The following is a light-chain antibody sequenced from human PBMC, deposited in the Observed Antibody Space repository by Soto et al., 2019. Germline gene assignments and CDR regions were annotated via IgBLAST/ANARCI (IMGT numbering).Light chain of an antibody. V-gene: IGLV2-14*03. CDR3: SSYTTSNTRQIV. Sequence: LTQPASVSGSPRQSITISCTGTSSDVGGYNYVSWYQHHPGKAPKLMIFDVSNRPSGVSNRFSSSKSGNTASLTISGLQPEDEADYYCSSYTTSNTRQIVFGTGTKVTVL. J-gene: IGLJ1*01. CDR1: SSDVGGYNY. CDR2: DVS.